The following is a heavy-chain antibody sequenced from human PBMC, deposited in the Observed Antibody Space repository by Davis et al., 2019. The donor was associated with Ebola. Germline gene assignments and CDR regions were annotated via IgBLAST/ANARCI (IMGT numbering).Heavy chain of an antibody. CDR1: GFTFSSYS. J-gene: IGHJ4*02. Sequence: GGSLRLSCAASGFTFSSYSMNWVRQAPGKGLEWVSYISSSSSTIYYADSVKGRFTISRDNSKNTLYVQMNSLRAEDTAVYYCTIATSSSWYVRWGQGTLVTVSS. D-gene: IGHD6-13*01. V-gene: IGHV3-48*01. CDR3: TIATSSSWYVR. CDR2: ISSSSSTI.